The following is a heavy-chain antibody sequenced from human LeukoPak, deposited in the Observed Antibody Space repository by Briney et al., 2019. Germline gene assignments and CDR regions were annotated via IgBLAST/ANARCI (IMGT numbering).Heavy chain of an antibody. CDR1: GFTFSSYG. CDR2: ISGSGGST. Sequence: GGSLRLSCAASGFTFSSYGMTWVRQAPGKGLEWVSSISGSGGSTYYADSVKGRFTISRDNSKNTLYLQMNSLRAEDTAVYYCADSSGAEIGNYWGQGTLVTVSS. D-gene: IGHD6-19*01. CDR3: ADSSGAEIGNY. V-gene: IGHV3-23*01. J-gene: IGHJ4*02.